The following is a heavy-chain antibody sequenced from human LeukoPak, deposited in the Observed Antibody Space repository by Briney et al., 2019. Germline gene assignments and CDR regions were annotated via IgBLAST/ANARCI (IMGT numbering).Heavy chain of an antibody. D-gene: IGHD3-10*01. Sequence: GRSLRLSCAASGFTFSSYAMHWVRQAPGKGLEWVAVISYDGSNKYYADSVKGRFTISRDNSKNTLYLQMNSLRAEDTAVYYCATLEFGESYYWGQGTLVTVSS. CDR2: ISYDGSNK. J-gene: IGHJ4*02. V-gene: IGHV3-30-3*01. CDR3: ATLEFGESYY. CDR1: GFTFSSYA.